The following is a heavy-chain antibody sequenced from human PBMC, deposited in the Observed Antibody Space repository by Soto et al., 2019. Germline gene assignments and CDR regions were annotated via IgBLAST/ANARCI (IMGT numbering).Heavy chain of an antibody. J-gene: IGHJ4*02. CDR1: GFTFDDYG. Sequence: EVQLVESGGGVVRPGGSLRLSCAASGFTFDDYGMSWVRQAPGKGLEWVSGINWNGGSTGYADSVKGRFTISRDNAKNSLXXXMXXXXAXXXXXXXXXXXXXXXXXHKEPLDYWGQGTLVTVSS. CDR2: INWNGGST. V-gene: IGHV3-20*01. CDR3: XXXXXXXXXHKEPLDY.